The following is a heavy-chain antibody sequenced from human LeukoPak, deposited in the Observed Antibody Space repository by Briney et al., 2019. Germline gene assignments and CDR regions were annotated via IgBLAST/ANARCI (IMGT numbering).Heavy chain of an antibody. Sequence: ASVKVSCKASGYTFTSYGISWVRQAPGQGLEWMGWISAYNGNTNYAQQLQGRVTMTTDTSTSTAYMELRSLRSDDTAVYYCARENRLQGSYYYGMDVWGQGTTVTVSS. CDR2: ISAYNGNT. V-gene: IGHV1-18*01. J-gene: IGHJ6*02. CDR1: GYTFTSYG. CDR3: ARENRLQGSYYYGMDV. D-gene: IGHD5-24*01.